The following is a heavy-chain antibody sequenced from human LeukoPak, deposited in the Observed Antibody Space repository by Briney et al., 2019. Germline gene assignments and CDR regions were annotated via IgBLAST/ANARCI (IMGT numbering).Heavy chain of an antibody. D-gene: IGHD3-3*01. J-gene: IGHJ4*02. CDR2: IYPGDSDT. CDR3: ARGYTYYDFWSGYPPYYFDY. Sequence: GESLKISCKGSGYSFTSYWIGWVRQMPGKGLEWMGIIYPGDSDTRYSPSFQGQVTISADKSISTAYLQWSSLKASDTAMYYCARGYTYYDFWSGYPPYYFDYWGQGTLVTVSS. CDR1: GYSFTSYW. V-gene: IGHV5-51*01.